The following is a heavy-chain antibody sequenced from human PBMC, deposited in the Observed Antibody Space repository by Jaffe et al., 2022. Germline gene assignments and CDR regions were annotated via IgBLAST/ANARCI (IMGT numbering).Heavy chain of an antibody. J-gene: IGHJ4*02. CDR2: INPNSGGT. CDR3: ARDLDYDYIWGSYPDY. Sequence: QVQLVQSGAEVKKPGASVKVSCKASGYTFTGYYMHWVRQAPGQGLEWMGRINPNSGGTNYAQKFQGRVTMTRDTSISTAYMELSRLRSDDTAVYYCARDLDYDYIWGSYPDYWGQGTLVTVSS. CDR1: GYTFTGYY. V-gene: IGHV1-2*06. D-gene: IGHD3-16*01.